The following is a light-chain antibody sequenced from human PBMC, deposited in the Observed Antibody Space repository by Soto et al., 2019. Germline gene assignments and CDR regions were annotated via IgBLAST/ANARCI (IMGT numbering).Light chain of an antibody. V-gene: IGLV2-14*01. J-gene: IGLJ1*01. CDR2: DVS. CDR1: SSYVGAYNY. Sequence: QSVLTQPASVSGSPWPSITISCTGTSSYVGAYNYDSWYQQYPGEAPKVIIYDVSHRPAGVSNRFSGSKSGNTASLTISGLQTQDEADYYCSSDTSATTYVFGTGTKVTVL. CDR3: SSDTSATTYV.